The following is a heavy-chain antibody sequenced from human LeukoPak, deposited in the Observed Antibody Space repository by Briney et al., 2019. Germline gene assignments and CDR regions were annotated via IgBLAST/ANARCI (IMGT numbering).Heavy chain of an antibody. D-gene: IGHD4-17*01. CDR1: GGSISGYY. V-gene: IGHV4-59*08. J-gene: IGHJ4*02. CDR2: MYYSGST. CDR3: ARHTGATVTVFYFDY. Sequence: PSETLSLTCTVSGGSISGYYWSWIRQPPGKGLEGIGYMYYSGSTNYNPSLKSRVTISVDTSKNQFSVKLSSVTAADTAVYYCARHTGATVTVFYFDYWGQGTLVTVSS.